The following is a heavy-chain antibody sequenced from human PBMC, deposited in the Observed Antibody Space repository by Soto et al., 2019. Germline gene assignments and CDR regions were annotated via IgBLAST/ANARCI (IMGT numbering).Heavy chain of an antibody. J-gene: IGHJ4*02. Sequence: ESGGGVVQPGRSLKLSCTTSGFTFSLYGMHWVRQALGKGLEWLAVISFDAKNIYYADSVKGRFTISRDNSKTTLFLQMSHLRADDTAVYFCAKGSQAAAVLDHWGQGALVTVAS. CDR3: AKGSQAAAVLDH. CDR2: ISFDAKNI. CDR1: GFTFSLYG. V-gene: IGHV3-30*18. D-gene: IGHD6-25*01.